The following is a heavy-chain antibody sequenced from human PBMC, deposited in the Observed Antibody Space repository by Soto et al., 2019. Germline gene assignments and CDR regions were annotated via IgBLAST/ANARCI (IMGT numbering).Heavy chain of an antibody. Sequence: EVQLVESGGGLVQPGGSLRLSCAASGFTFSSYSMNWVRQAPGKGLEWVSYISSSSSTIYYADSVKGRFTISRDNAKNSLYLQMNSLRDEDTAVYYCARGSTLSSGSGETDSWGQGTLVTVSS. V-gene: IGHV3-48*02. CDR2: ISSSSSTI. J-gene: IGHJ4*02. D-gene: IGHD3-10*01. CDR1: GFTFSSYS. CDR3: ARGSTLSSGSGETDS.